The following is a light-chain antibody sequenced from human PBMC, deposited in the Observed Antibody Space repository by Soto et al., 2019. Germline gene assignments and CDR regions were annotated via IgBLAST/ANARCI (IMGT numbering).Light chain of an antibody. CDR3: QQYGSSPGT. Sequence: EIVLTQSPGTLSLSPGERATLSCRASQSFSSSYLAWYQQKPGQAPRLLIYGASRRATGIPDRFSGSGSGTDFTLTISRLEPEDVAVYYCQQYGSSPGTFGQGTKVEIK. V-gene: IGKV3-20*01. CDR2: GAS. J-gene: IGKJ1*01. CDR1: QSFSSSY.